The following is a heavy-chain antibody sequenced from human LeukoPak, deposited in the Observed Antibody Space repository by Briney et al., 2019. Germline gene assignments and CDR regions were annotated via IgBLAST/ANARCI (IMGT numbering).Heavy chain of an antibody. V-gene: IGHV5-51*01. CDR2: IYPGDSDT. CDR1: GSSFTNYW. CDR3: AIPRQYSSATCPLDY. D-gene: IGHD2-2*01. J-gene: IGHJ4*02. Sequence: GEPLKISCKGSGSSFTNYWSACVRQMPGKGLEWMGIIYPGDSDTRYSPSFQGQVSISADKSISTAYLQWTRVKAADTAMCYGAIPRQYSSATCPLDYWGQGTLVTVSS.